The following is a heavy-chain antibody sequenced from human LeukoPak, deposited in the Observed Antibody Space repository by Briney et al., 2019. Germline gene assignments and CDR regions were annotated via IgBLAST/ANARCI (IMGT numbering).Heavy chain of an antibody. CDR2: IHDDGSST. V-gene: IGHV3-74*01. J-gene: IGHJ4*02. CDR3: ARDRGYFPDY. D-gene: IGHD1-26*01. Sequence: PGGSLRLSCAASGFTFSSYWMHWVRQAPGKGLVWVSRIHDDGSSTSYADSVKGRFTISRDNAKTTLYLQMNSLRAEDTAVYYCARDRGYFPDYWGQGTLVTVSS. CDR1: GFTFSSYW.